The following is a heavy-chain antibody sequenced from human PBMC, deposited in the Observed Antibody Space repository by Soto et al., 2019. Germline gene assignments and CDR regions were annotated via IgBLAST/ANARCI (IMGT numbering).Heavy chain of an antibody. D-gene: IGHD3-3*01. V-gene: IGHV2-5*02. Sequence: QITLNESGPTQVKPRQTLTLTCTFSGFSLTTSGVGVGWIRQSPGKTPECLALIYWDAGKRYSPSLKSRLTNTKDPSKTQVVLTMADLDPADTATYYCAHRVLRTVFGVVTTTAIYFDFWGQGTPVAVSS. CDR3: AHRVLRTVFGVVTTTAIYFDF. CDR2: IYWDAGK. CDR1: GFSLTTSGVG. J-gene: IGHJ4*02.